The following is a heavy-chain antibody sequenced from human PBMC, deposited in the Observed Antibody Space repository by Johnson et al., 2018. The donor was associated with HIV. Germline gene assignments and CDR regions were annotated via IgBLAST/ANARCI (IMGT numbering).Heavy chain of an antibody. D-gene: IGHD2-21*01. CDR3: AKDKGVVILRGDAFDI. J-gene: IGHJ3*02. V-gene: IGHV3-43*01. CDR2: ISWDGGST. Sequence: LVESGGGVVQPGGSLRLSCAASGFTFDDYTMHWVRQAPGKGLEWVSLISWDGGSTYYVDSVKGRFTISRDNSKNSLYLQMNSLRTGDTALYYCAKDKGVVILRGDAFDIWGRGTMVTVSS. CDR1: GFTFDDYT.